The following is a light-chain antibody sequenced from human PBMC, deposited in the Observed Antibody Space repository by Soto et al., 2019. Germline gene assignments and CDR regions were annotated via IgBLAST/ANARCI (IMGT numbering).Light chain of an antibody. V-gene: IGKV1-5*03. CDR1: QSISSW. J-gene: IGKJ1*01. CDR3: QQFNSYSGT. CDR2: KAS. Sequence: DIQMTQSPSTLSASVGDRVTITCRASQSISSWLAWYQQKPWKAPKLLIYKASSLESGVPSRFSGSGSGTEFSLTISSLQPDDFATYYCQQFNSYSGTFGQRTKVEIK.